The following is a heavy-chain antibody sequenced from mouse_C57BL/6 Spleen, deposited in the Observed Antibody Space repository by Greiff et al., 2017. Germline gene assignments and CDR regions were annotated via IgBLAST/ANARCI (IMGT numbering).Heavy chain of an antibody. V-gene: IGHV5-6*01. D-gene: IGHD4-1*01. CDR1: GFTFSSYG. CDR2: ISSGGSYT. Sequence: EVQLVESGGDLVKPGGSLKLSCAASGFTFSSYGMSWVRQTPDKRLEWVATISSGGSYTYYPDSVKGRFTISRANAKNTLYLQMSSLKSEDTVMYYCERHGNWGEGYAMDYWGQGTSVTVST. CDR3: ERHGNWGEGYAMDY. J-gene: IGHJ4*01.